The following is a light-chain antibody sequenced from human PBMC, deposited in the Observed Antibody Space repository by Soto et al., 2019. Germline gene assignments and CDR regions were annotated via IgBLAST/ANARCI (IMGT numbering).Light chain of an antibody. J-gene: IGLJ2*01. V-gene: IGLV3-9*01. CDR1: NIGSKN. Sequence: SYELTQPLSVSVAPGQTASITCGANNIGSKNVHWYQQKPGQAPLLVIYRDSNRPSGIPERFSGSNSGNTATLTIRRAQAGDEADYYCQVWDSSTVLFGGGTKVTVL. CDR2: RDS. CDR3: QVWDSSTVL.